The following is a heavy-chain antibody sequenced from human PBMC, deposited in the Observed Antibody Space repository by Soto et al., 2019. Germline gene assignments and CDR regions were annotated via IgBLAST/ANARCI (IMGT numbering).Heavy chain of an antibody. J-gene: IGHJ5*02. D-gene: IGHD6-13*01. CDR3: ARGRRQQLPRAINWFDP. CDR1: GGSFSGYY. Sequence: SETLSLTCAVYGGSFSGYYWSWIRQPPGKGLEWIGEINHSGSTNYNPSLKSRVTISVDTSKNQFSLKLSSVTAADTAVYYCARGRRQQLPRAINWFDPWGQGTLVT. V-gene: IGHV4-34*01. CDR2: INHSGST.